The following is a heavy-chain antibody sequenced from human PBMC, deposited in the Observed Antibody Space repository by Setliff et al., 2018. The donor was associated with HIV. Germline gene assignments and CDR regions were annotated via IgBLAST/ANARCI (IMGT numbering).Heavy chain of an antibody. J-gene: IGHJ4*02. CDR1: GGSISSSDW. CDR3: VRDHRLRGKFHFDS. V-gene: IGHV4-4*02. CDR2: IYESGSA. D-gene: IGHD2-21*01. Sequence: SETLSLTCAVSGGSISSSDWWSWVRQPPGRGLEWIGEIYESGSANYNPSLTSGVTMSVDKSKNHFSLKMNSVTAADTAVYFCVRDHRLRGKFHFDSWGQGTLVTVSS.